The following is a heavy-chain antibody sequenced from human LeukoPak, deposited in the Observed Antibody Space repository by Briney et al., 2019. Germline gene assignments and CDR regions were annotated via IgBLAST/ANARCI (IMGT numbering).Heavy chain of an antibody. CDR2: ISSSGTTT. Sequence: PGGPLRLSCTGSGFTFSDHYITWIRQAPGRGLGWFSFISSSGTTTYYADSVKGRFTISRDNAKTSVYFQMEGLRADDTDVYYCASVASSRGWFDPWGHGTLVTVSS. CDR3: ASVASSRGWFDP. CDR1: GFTFSDHY. J-gene: IGHJ5*02. V-gene: IGHV3-11*01. D-gene: IGHD3-10*01.